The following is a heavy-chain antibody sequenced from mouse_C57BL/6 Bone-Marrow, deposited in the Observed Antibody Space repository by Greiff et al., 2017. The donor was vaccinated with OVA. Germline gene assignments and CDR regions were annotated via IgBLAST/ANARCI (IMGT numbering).Heavy chain of an antibody. CDR3: TTHYDYDRYYAMDY. D-gene: IGHD2-4*01. CDR2: IDPENGDT. Sequence: EVQLQQSGAELVRPGASVKLSCTASGFNIKDDYMHWVKQRPEQGLEWIGWIDPENGDTEYASKFQGKATITADTSSNTAYLQLSSLTSEDTAVYYCTTHYDYDRYYAMDYWGQGTSVTVSS. J-gene: IGHJ4*01. V-gene: IGHV14-4*01. CDR1: GFNIKDDY.